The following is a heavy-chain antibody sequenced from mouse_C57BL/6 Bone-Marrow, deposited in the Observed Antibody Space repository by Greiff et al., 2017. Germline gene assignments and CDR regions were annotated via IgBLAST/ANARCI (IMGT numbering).Heavy chain of an antibody. CDR2: IWSGGST. V-gene: IGHV2-2*01. J-gene: IGHJ2*01. Sequence: QVQLQQSGPGLVQPSQSLSITCTVSGFSLTSYGVHWVRQSPGKGLEWLGVIWSGGSTDYNAAFISRLSISKDNAKSQVFFKMNSLQADDTAIYYYALTGTYYFDYWGQGTTLTVSS. CDR1: GFSLTSYG. CDR3: ALTGTYYFDY. D-gene: IGHD4-1*01.